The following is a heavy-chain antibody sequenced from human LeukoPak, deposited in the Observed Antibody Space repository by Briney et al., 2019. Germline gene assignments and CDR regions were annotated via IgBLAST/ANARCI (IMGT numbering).Heavy chain of an antibody. V-gene: IGHV4-4*02. CDR1: GDSINSLDL. CDR2: MYLSGTT. D-gene: IGHD3-22*01. CDR3: AGLVGRYSSGLYYYYFDY. J-gene: IGHJ4*02. Sequence: SETLSLTWTVSGDSINSLDLWSWVRPPPGKGLEWIGEMYLSGTTHSNPSVKSRVTISIDKSKNQFFLNLSSVTAADTAVYYCAGLVGRYSSGLYYYYFDYWGQGTLVTVSS.